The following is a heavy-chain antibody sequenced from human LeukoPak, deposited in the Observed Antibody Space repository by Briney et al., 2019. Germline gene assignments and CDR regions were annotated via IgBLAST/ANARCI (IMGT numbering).Heavy chain of an antibody. D-gene: IGHD3-10*01. J-gene: IGHJ6*02. Sequence: ASVKVSCKVSGYTLIESSMHWVRQAPGKGLEWMGWISAYNVNTNYAQKLQGRVTMTTDTSTSTAYMELRSLRSDDTAVYYCARDGGSYGSGTYYNGDYYYYGMDVWGQGTTVTVSS. CDR1: GYTLIESS. V-gene: IGHV1-18*01. CDR3: ARDGGSYGSGTYYNGDYYYYGMDV. CDR2: ISAYNVNT.